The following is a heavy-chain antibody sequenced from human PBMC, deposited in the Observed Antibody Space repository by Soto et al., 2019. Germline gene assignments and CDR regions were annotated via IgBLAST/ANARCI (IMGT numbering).Heavy chain of an antibody. CDR1: GGSLSGYY. CDR2: VKDGGHT. CDR3: ARGEGGVVGAH. D-gene: IGHD1-26*01. Sequence: QVQLQQWGAGLLKPSETLFLNCAVNGGSLSGYYWCWIRQPPGKGLEWIGDVKDGGHTTYSPSLRVPVTISPDMAHDRFSGRLTAVTAAETGVYLGARGEGGVVGAHWDQGSMVTVSS. J-gene: IGHJ4*02. V-gene: IGHV4-34*01.